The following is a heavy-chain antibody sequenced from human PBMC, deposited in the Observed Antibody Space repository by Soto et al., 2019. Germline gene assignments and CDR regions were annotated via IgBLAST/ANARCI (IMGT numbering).Heavy chain of an antibody. CDR2: IYYSGST. V-gene: IGHV4-30-4*01. CDR1: GGSISSGDYY. D-gene: IGHD6-13*01. Sequence: SETLSLTCTVSGGSISSGDYYWSWIRHPPGKGLDWIGYIYYSGSTYYNPSLKSRVTISVDTSKNQFSLKLSSVTAADTAVYYCARDALYSSSSYYYYGMDVWGQGTTVTVSS. J-gene: IGHJ6*02. CDR3: ARDALYSSSSYYYYGMDV.